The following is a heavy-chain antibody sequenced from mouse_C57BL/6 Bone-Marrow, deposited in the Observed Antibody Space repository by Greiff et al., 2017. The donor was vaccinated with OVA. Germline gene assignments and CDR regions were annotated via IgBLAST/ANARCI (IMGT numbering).Heavy chain of an antibody. V-gene: IGHV1-80*01. CDR3: ARGLRPYAMDY. CDR2: IYPGDGDT. D-gene: IGHD1-2*01. J-gene: IGHJ4*01. CDR1: GYAFSSYW. Sequence: LQESGAELVKPGASVKISCKASGYAFSSYWMNWVKQRPGKGLEWIGQIYPGDGDTNYNGKFKGKATLTADKSSSTAYMQLSSLTSEDSAVYFCARGLRPYAMDYWGQGTSVTVSS.